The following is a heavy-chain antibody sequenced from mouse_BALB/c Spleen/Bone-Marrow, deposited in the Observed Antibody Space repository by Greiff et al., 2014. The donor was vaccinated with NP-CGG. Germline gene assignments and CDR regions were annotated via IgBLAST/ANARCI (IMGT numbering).Heavy chain of an antibody. CDR2: IWAGGST. V-gene: IGHV2-9*02. J-gene: IGHJ2*01. CDR1: RFSLTSYG. D-gene: IGHD2-10*01. Sequence: VMLVESGPGLVAPSQSLSITCTVSRFSLTSYGVHWVRQPPGKGLEWLGIIWAGGSTNYNSALMSRLSISKDNSKSQVFLKMNSLQTDDTAMYFCAIAYFGNYDYYFDYWGQGTTLTVSS. CDR3: AIAYFGNYDYYFDY.